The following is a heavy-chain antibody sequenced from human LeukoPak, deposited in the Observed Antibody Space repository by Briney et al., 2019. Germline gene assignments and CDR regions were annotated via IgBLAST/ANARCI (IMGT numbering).Heavy chain of an antibody. CDR1: GFTFGSYA. J-gene: IGHJ4*02. CDR2: ITGSGST. Sequence: PGGSLRLSCAASGFTFGSYAMNWVRQAPGKGLEWVSAITGSGSTYYADSVKGRFTISRDNSKNTLYLQMTTLRAEDTAVYYCAKVHWGGGYQYFDYWGQGTLVTVSS. D-gene: IGHD5-12*01. V-gene: IGHV3-23*01. CDR3: AKVHWGGGYQYFDY.